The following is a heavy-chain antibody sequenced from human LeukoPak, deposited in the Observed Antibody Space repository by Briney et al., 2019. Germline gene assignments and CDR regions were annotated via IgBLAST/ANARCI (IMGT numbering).Heavy chain of an antibody. CDR3: ARFGYSYEGPIDC. CDR1: GGSISSHY. V-gene: IGHV4-59*11. CDR2: IYYSGST. D-gene: IGHD5-18*01. J-gene: IGHJ4*02. Sequence: PSQTLSLTCTVSGGSISSHYWSWIRQPPGKGHEWIGYIYYSGSTHYNPSLKSRVTISVGTSKNQFSLKLSSVTAADPAVDYCARFGYSYEGPIDCWGQGTLVTVSS.